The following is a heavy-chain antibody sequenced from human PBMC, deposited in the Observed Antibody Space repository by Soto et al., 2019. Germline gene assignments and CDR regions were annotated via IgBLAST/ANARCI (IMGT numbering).Heavy chain of an antibody. Sequence: GSLRLSCAASGFTFSSYEMNWVRQAPGKGLEWVSYISSSGSTIYYADSVKGRFTISRDNAKNSLYLQMNSLRAEDTAVYYCAREDIVVVPAAISYYYGMDVWGQGTTVTVSS. CDR2: ISSSGSTI. CDR3: AREDIVVVPAAISYYYGMDV. CDR1: GFTFSSYE. V-gene: IGHV3-48*03. D-gene: IGHD2-2*01. J-gene: IGHJ6*02.